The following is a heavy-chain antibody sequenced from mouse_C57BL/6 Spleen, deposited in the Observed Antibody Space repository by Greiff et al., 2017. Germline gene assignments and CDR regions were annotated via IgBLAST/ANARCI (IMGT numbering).Heavy chain of an antibody. Sequence: QVQLQQSGPELVKPGASVKISCKASGYAFSSSWMNWVKQRPGTGLEWIGRIYPGDGHTNYNGKFKGKATLTADKSSSTAYMQLSSLTSEDSAVYFCAIYGSSLFAYWGQGTLVTVSA. CDR1: GYAFSSSW. CDR2: IYPGDGHT. CDR3: AIYGSSLFAY. V-gene: IGHV1-82*01. D-gene: IGHD1-1*01. J-gene: IGHJ3*01.